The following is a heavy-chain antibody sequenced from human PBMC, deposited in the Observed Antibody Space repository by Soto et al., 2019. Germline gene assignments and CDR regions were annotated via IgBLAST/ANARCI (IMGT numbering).Heavy chain of an antibody. J-gene: IGHJ3*02. CDR2: IYSGGST. D-gene: IGHD3-9*01. Sequence: EVQLVETGGGLIQPGGSLRLSCAASGFTVSSNYMSWVRQAPGKGLEWVSVIYSGGSTYYAASVKGRFTISRDNSKNTLYLQMNSLRAEDTAVYYCARARGYDILTGYYPGNAFDIWGQGTMVPVSS. CDR1: GFTVSSNY. V-gene: IGHV3-53*02. CDR3: ARARGYDILTGYYPGNAFDI.